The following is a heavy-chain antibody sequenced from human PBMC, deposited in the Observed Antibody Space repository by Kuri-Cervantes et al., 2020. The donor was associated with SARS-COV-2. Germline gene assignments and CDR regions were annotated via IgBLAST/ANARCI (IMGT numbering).Heavy chain of an antibody. CDR2: ISTYSGDT. D-gene: IGHD1-7*01. J-gene: IGHJ6*02. Sequence: ASVKVTFKDSCYPFTNFGISSVRQAPGRGLEWMGWISTYSGDTIYPQKIQDRVTMTTDTSTSTAYMDQRGLRSDDTAVYYCARDSATGTRWGDLNGMDVWGQGTTVTVSS. V-gene: IGHV1-18*01. CDR1: CYPFTNFG. CDR3: ARDSATGTRWGDLNGMDV.